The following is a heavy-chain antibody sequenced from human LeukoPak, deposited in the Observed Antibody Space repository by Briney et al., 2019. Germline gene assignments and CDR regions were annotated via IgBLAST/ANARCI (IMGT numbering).Heavy chain of an antibody. V-gene: IGHV3-11*06. J-gene: IGHJ4*02. CDR2: ISSTSSYT. CDR3: AAGTAADY. CDR1: GIPFSDYY. D-gene: IGHD6-13*01. Sequence: GGSLRLSCVVSGIPFSDYYMNWIRQAPGKGLEWVSYISSTSSYTDYADSVKGRFTISRDNAQNALFLQMNSLRVEDTAVYYCAAGTAADYWGQGTRVAVSS.